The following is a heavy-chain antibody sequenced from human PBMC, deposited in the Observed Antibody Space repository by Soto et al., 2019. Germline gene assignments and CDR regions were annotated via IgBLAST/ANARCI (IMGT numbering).Heavy chain of an antibody. CDR1: GGTFSTYG. CDR3: ARSGKEYGSESYEYYFYYMDV. CDR2: IIPIFGTA. Sequence: QVQLVQSGAEVKKPGSSVKVSCKASGGTFSTYGISWVRQAPGQGLEWMGWIIPIFGTANYAQKFQGRVTITADESTSTAYMELSSLRSEDTAVYYRARSGKEYGSESYEYYFYYMDVWGKGTTVSVSS. V-gene: IGHV1-69*01. D-gene: IGHD3-10*01. J-gene: IGHJ6*03.